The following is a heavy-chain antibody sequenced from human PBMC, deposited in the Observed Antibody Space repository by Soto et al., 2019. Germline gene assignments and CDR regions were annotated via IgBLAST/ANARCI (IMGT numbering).Heavy chain of an antibody. J-gene: IGHJ4*02. CDR1: GFTFSDYA. D-gene: IGHD3-3*01. CDR3: ARPALLVSTFDY. V-gene: IGHV3-33*01. CDR2: IWHDGTNK. Sequence: QEQLVESGGGVVQPGRSLRLSCAASGFTFSDYAMHWVRQAPGKGLERVAVIWHDGTNKYYADSVKGRFTISRDNSKNTLYLQMNSLRAEDTAVYYCARPALLVSTFDYWGQGTVVTVSS.